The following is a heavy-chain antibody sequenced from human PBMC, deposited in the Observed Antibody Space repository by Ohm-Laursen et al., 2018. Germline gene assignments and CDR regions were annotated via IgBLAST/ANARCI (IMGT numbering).Heavy chain of an antibody. V-gene: IGHV4-4*07. CDR1: GVSISSHY. Sequence: SDTLSLTCTVSGVSISSHYWSWIRQTAGKGLEWIGRIYTTGSTNYNPSLKSRVTMSVDTSKNQFSLRLSSVTAADTAVYYCARQGGLYDYVWGSYRYRGRRNFDYWGQGTLVTVSS. CDR2: IYTTGST. CDR3: ARQGGLYDYVWGSYRYRGRRNFDY. D-gene: IGHD3-16*02. J-gene: IGHJ4*02.